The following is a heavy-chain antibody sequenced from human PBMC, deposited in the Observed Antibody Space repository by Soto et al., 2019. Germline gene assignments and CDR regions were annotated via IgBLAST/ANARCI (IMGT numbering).Heavy chain of an antibody. CDR3: ASSESKPCFDY. CDR1: GVTVNSNY. D-gene: IGHD1-26*01. J-gene: IGHJ4*02. Sequence: EVQLVESGGGLVQPGGSLRLSCAASGVTVNSNYMSWVRQAPGKGLEWVSIFYSGGSTYYADSVKGRFTMSRDNSKNTLYLQMNSLRAEDTAVYCCASSESKPCFDYWGQGTLVTVSA. CDR2: FYSGGST. V-gene: IGHV3-66*01.